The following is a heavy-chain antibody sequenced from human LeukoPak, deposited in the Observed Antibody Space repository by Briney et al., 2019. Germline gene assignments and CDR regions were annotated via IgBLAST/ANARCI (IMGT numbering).Heavy chain of an antibody. J-gene: IGHJ4*02. Sequence: SETLSLTCTVSGASISSYYWSWIRQPPGQGLEWIGYISYSGSTNYNPPLKSRVTISADTSKNQVSLTLSSVTAADTALYYCARHPELYFFDYWGQGTLVTVSS. CDR2: ISYSGST. CDR3: ARHPELYFFDY. CDR1: GASISSYY. V-gene: IGHV4-59*08. D-gene: IGHD3-10*01.